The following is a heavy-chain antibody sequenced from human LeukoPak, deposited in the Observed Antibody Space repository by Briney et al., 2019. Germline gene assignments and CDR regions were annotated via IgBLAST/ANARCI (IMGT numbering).Heavy chain of an antibody. D-gene: IGHD3-9*01. V-gene: IGHV1-18*01. CDR3: ARAGYDILTGKGGFDP. Sequence: XGFISAYNGNTNYAQKLQGRVTMTTDTSTSTAYMELRSLRSDDTAVYYCARAGYDILTGKGGFDPWGQGTLVTVSS. J-gene: IGHJ5*02. CDR2: ISAYNGNT.